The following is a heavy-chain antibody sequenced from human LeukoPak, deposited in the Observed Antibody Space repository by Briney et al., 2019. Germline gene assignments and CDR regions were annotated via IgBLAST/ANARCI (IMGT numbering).Heavy chain of an antibody. CDR3: ARVSPAAFYWFDP. CDR1: GGSISSGGYY. V-gene: IGHV4-31*03. J-gene: IGHJ5*02. D-gene: IGHD2-2*01. CDR2: IYYSGSA. Sequence: SETLSLTCTVSGGSISSGGYYWSWIRQHPGKGLEWIGYIYYSGSAYYNPSLKSRVTISVDTSKNQFSLKLSSVTAADTAVYYCARVSPAAFYWFDPWGQGTLVTVSS.